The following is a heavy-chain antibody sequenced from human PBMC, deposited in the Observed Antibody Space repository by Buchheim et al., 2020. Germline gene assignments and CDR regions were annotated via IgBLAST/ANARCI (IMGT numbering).Heavy chain of an antibody. CDR2: ISSSSSYI. V-gene: IGHV3-21*01. CDR1: GFTFSSYS. D-gene: IGHD1-26*01. J-gene: IGHJ2*01. CDR3: ARDLVGATTGVWYFDL. Sequence: EVQLVESGGGLVKPGGSLRLSCAASGFTFSSYSMNWVRQAPGKGLEWVSSISSSSSYIYYADSVKGRFTISRDKAKNSLYLQMNSLRAEDTAVYYCARDLVGATTGVWYFDLWGRGTL.